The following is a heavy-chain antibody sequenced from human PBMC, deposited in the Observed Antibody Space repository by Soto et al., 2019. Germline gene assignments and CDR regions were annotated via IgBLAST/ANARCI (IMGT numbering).Heavy chain of an antibody. Sequence: AQVVESGGGLVQPGGSLRLSCEASGFTFSNYWMSWVRQAPGKGLEWVANIKQDGTEKYYVDAVKGRFTISRDNAKNSLYLQMNSLRAEDTAVYYCARGGRSGDYWGQGTLVTVSS. CDR3: ARGGRSGDY. J-gene: IGHJ4*02. D-gene: IGHD3-10*01. V-gene: IGHV3-7*01. CDR1: GFTFSNYW. CDR2: IKQDGTEK.